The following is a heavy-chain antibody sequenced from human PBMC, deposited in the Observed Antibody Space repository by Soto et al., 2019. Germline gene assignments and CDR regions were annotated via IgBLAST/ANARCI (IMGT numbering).Heavy chain of an antibody. D-gene: IGHD3-16*02. Sequence: QVQLVESGGSVVQPGRSLRLSCEASGFTFTSYAMHWVRQAPGKGLEWVSVLSYDGINDYYAASVKGRFTISRDNSKNTLFLQMSSLRVEDTAVYYCARDRLRLGELSLIGYFDYWGQGTLVTVSS. CDR1: GFTFTSYA. J-gene: IGHJ4*02. V-gene: IGHV3-30*15. CDR3: ARDRLRLGELSLIGYFDY. CDR2: LSYDGIND.